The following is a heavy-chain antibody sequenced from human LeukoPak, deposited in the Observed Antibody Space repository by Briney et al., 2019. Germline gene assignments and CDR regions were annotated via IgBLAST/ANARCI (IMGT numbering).Heavy chain of an antibody. CDR3: AREVGGGYYYYYGMDV. D-gene: IGHD3-16*01. V-gene: IGHV1-2*02. J-gene: IGHJ6*02. Sequence: ASVKVSCKASGYTFTGYYMHWVRQAPGQGLEWMGWINPNSGGTNYAQKFQGRVTMTRDTSISTAYMELSSLRSEDTAVYYCAREVGGGYYYYYGMDVWGQGTTVTVSS. CDR2: INPNSGGT. CDR1: GYTFTGYY.